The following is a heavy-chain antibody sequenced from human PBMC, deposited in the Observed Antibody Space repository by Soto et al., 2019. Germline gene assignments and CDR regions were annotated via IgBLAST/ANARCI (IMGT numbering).Heavy chain of an antibody. CDR1: GFTFNIYA. CDR2: ISGTRNST. J-gene: IGHJ6*02. D-gene: IGHD6-13*01. CDR3: ARDQGYSSSWYRLNYYYYYYGMDV. Sequence: GGSLRLSCAASGFTFNIYAMSWVRQAPGKGLEWVSSISGTRNSTSYTDSVKGRFTISRDNAKNTLYLQMNSLRAEDTAVYYCARDQGYSSSWYRLNYYYYYYGMDVWGQGTTVTVSS. V-gene: IGHV3-74*01.